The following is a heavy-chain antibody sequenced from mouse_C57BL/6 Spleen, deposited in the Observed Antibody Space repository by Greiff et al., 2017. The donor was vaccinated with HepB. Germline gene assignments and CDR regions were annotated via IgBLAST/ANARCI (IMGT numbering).Heavy chain of an antibody. D-gene: IGHD3-2*02. V-gene: IGHV1-82*01. CDR3: AREAYDYYAMDY. J-gene: IGHJ4*01. CDR1: GYAFSSSW. CDR2: IYPGDGDT. Sequence: QVQLQQSGPELVKPGASVKISCKASGYAFSSSWMNWVKQRPGKGLEWIGRIYPGDGDTNYNGKFKGKATLTADKSSSTAYMQLSSLTSEDSAVYVCAREAYDYYAMDYWGQGTSVTVSS.